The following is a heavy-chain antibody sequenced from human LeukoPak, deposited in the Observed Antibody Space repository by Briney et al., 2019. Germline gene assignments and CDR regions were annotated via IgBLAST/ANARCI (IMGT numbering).Heavy chain of an antibody. D-gene: IGHD6-25*01. CDR3: AKAIAAAYYYFDY. V-gene: IGHV3-53*01. Sequence: GGSLRLSCAASGFTVSSNYMSWVRQAPGKGLEWVSVIYSGGSTYYADSVKGRFTISRDNSKNTLYLQMNSLRAEDTAVYYCAKAIAAAYYYFDYWGQGTLVTVSS. CDR1: GFTVSSNY. J-gene: IGHJ4*02. CDR2: IYSGGST.